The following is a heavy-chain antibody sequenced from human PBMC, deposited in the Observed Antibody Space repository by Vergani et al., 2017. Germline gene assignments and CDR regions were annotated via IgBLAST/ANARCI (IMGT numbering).Heavy chain of an antibody. CDR2: IYYSGST. CDR1: GGSISSSSYY. J-gene: IGHJ4*02. D-gene: IGHD3-3*01. CDR3: ARAESASLWSGYYRGGLFDY. V-gene: IGHV4-39*01. Sequence: QLQLQESGPGLVKPSETLSLTCTVSGGSISSSSYYWGWIRQPPGKGLEWIGSIYYSGSTYYNPSLKSRVTISVDTSKNQFSLKLSSVTAADTAVYYCARAESASLWSGYYRGGLFDYWGQGTLVTVSS.